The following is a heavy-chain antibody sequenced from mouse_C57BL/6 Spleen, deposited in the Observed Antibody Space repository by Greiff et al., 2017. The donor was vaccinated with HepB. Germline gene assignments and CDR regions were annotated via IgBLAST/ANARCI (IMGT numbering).Heavy chain of an antibody. CDR1: GYTFTSYT. Sequence: QVQLQQSGAELARPGASVKMSCKASGYTFTSYTMHWVKQRPGQGLEWIGYINPSSGYTKYNQKFKDKATLTADKSSSTAYMQRSLLTSEDSAVYYCARLSSCFAMDYWGQGTSVTVSS. CDR2: INPSSGYT. CDR3: ARLSSCFAMDY. V-gene: IGHV1-4*01. J-gene: IGHJ4*01. D-gene: IGHD3-2*02.